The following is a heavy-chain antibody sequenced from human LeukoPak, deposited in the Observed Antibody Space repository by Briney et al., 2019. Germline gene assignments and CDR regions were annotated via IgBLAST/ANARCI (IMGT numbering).Heavy chain of an antibody. J-gene: IGHJ4*02. Sequence: PGGSLRLSCAASGFTVTSNYMSWVRQTPGQGRLEWVSVIYSGGSTYYADSVKGRFTISRDNSKNTLYLQMNSLRAEDTAVYYCARAMVRGVIDYWGQGTLVTVSS. CDR2: IYSGGST. CDR3: ARAMVRGVIDY. V-gene: IGHV3-53*01. D-gene: IGHD3-10*01. CDR1: GFTVTSNY.